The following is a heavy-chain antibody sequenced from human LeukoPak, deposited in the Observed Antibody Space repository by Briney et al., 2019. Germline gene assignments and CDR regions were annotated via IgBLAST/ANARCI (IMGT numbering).Heavy chain of an antibody. D-gene: IGHD3-3*01. CDR1: GGTFSSDA. Sequence: SVKVSCKASGGTFSSDAISWVRQAPGQGLEWMGGIIPIFGTANYAQKFQGRVTITTDESTSTAYMELSSLRSEDTAVYYCASRFPAAGAFDIWGQGTMVTVSS. CDR2: IIPIFGTA. CDR3: ASRFPAAGAFDI. J-gene: IGHJ3*02. V-gene: IGHV1-69*05.